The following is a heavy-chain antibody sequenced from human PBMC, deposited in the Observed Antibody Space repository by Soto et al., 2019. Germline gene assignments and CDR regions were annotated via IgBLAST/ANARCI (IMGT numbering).Heavy chain of an antibody. J-gene: IGHJ4*02. CDR2: IHHSGGT. D-gene: IGHD1-26*01. CDR1: GGSISSGENF. V-gene: IGHV4-30-4*01. Sequence: NPSETLSLICTVSGGSISSGENFWNWIRQSPGKGLEWIGYIHHSGGTYYNPSLKSRLTISVDTSKNQISLKLNSVAAADTAVYYCARDTGTYPYYFDYWGQGTLVTVSS. CDR3: ARDTGTYPYYFDY.